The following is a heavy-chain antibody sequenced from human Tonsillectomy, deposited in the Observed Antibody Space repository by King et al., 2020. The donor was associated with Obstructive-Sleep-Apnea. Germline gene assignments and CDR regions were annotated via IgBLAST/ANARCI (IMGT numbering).Heavy chain of an antibody. D-gene: IGHD1-26*01. CDR1: VFTFSSYG. Sequence: VQLVESGGGVVQPGRSLRLSCAASVFTFSSYGMHWVRQAPGKGLEWVAVIWYDGSNKYYADSVKGRFTISRDNSKNTLYLQMNSLRAEDTAVYYCARDPGGSYTYWYFDLWGRGTLVTVSS. CDR2: IWYDGSNK. J-gene: IGHJ2*01. CDR3: ARDPGGSYTYWYFDL. V-gene: IGHV3-33*01.